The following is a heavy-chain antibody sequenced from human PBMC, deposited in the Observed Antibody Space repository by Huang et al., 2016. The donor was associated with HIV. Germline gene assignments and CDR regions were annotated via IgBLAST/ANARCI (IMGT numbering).Heavy chain of an antibody. J-gene: IGHJ4*02. CDR1: GFSFSSYW. V-gene: IGHV3-7*01. CDR2: IKQDGSEK. D-gene: IGHD3-10*01. CDR3: ARRLRYYYGSGRTSGYFDY. Sequence: EVQLVESGGGLVQPGGSLRLSCTASGFSFSSYWMSWVRQAPGKGLEVGANIKQDGSEKDYVDSVKGRFSISRDNAKNSLYLQMNSLRAEDTAVYYCARRLRYYYGSGRTSGYFDYWGQGTLVTVSS.